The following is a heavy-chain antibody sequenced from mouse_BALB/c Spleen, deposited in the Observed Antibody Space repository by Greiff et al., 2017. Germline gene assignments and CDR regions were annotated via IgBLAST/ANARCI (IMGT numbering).Heavy chain of an antibody. J-gene: IGHJ4*01. D-gene: IGHD3-3*01. Sequence: EVMLVESGGGLVQPGGSRKLSCAASGFTFSSFGMHWVRQAPEKGLEWVAYISSGSSTIYYADTVKGRFTISRDNPKNTLFLQMTSLRSEDTAMYYCARRDIYYGMDYWGQGTSVTVSS. CDR2: ISSGSSTI. CDR3: ARRDIYYGMDY. V-gene: IGHV5-17*02. CDR1: GFTFSSFG.